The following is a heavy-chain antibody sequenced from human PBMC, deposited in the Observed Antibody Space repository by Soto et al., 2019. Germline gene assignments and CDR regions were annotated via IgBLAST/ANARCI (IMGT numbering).Heavy chain of an antibody. D-gene: IGHD6-13*01. CDR2: ISWNSGSI. Sequence: EVQLVESGGGLVQPGRSLRLSCAASGFTFDDYAMHWVRQAPGKGLEWVSGISWNSGSIGYADSVKGRFTISRDNAKNSLYLQMNSLRAEDTALYYCAKDINIRAAAGRHYWGQGTLVTVSS. J-gene: IGHJ4*02. V-gene: IGHV3-9*01. CDR1: GFTFDDYA. CDR3: AKDINIRAAAGRHY.